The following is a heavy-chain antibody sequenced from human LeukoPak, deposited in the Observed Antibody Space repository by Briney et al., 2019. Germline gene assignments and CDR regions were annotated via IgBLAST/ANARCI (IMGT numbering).Heavy chain of an antibody. CDR1: GFTFTTHW. J-gene: IGHJ6*03. CDR3: ARKSREYSSSTLTHYYYYYYMDV. V-gene: IGHV3-7*01. CDR2: IKPDGSDK. D-gene: IGHD6-6*01. Sequence: GGSLRLSCAASGFTFTTHWMNWVRQAPGGGLEWLANIKPDGSDKYYVDSVKGRFTISRDNAKNSLYLQMNSLRAEDTAVYYCARKSREYSSSTLTHYYYYYYMDVWGKGTTVTVSS.